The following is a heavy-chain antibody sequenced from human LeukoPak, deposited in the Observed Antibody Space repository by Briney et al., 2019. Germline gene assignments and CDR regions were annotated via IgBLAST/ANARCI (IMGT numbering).Heavy chain of an antibody. CDR3: ARAAAETGAFRDNWFDP. J-gene: IGHJ5*02. D-gene: IGHD6-13*01. V-gene: IGHV3-53*01. CDR2: IYSGTT. Sequence: GGSLRLSCTVSGFSVSDNSMSWVRQAPGKGLEWVSFIYSGTTHYSDSVKGRFTISRDNSKNTLYLQMNSLRAEDTAVYYCARAAAETGAFRDNWFDPWGQGTLVTVSS. CDR1: GFSVSDNS.